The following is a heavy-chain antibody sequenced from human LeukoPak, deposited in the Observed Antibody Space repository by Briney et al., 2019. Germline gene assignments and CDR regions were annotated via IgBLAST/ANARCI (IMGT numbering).Heavy chain of an antibody. V-gene: IGHV4-4*07. J-gene: IGHJ4*02. CDR3: ARVNSSGSFHDY. CDR2: ISTSGST. Sequence: PSETLSLTCTVSGGPISSYYWSWIRQPAGKGLEWIGRISTSGSTNYNPSLTSRVTMSVDQSKNQFSLNLNSVTAADTAVYFCARVNSSGSFHDYWGQGARVTVSS. CDR1: GGPISSYY. D-gene: IGHD3-22*01.